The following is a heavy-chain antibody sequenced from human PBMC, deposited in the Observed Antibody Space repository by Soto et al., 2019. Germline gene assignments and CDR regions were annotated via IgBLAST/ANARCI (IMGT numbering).Heavy chain of an antibody. V-gene: IGHV1-18*01. CDR1: GYTFTSYG. CDR3: ARSDSDGYIVVVVAAMDV. Sequence: ASVKVSCKASGYTFTSYGISWVRQAPGQGLEWMGWISAYNGNTNYAQKLQGRVTMTTDTSTSTAYMELRSLRSDDTAVYYCARSDSDGYIVVVVAAMDVWGKGTTVTVSS. D-gene: IGHD2-15*01. CDR2: ISAYNGNT. J-gene: IGHJ6*04.